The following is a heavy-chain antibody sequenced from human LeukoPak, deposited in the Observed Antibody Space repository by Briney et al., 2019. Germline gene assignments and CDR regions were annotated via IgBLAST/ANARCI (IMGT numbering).Heavy chain of an antibody. CDR1: GGSLSGYY. Sequence: SETLSLACDVSGGSLSGYYWSWIRQSPGKGLEWIGEVNYSGSSTNYNPSFKSRVTVSVDTARNQFSLTLSSVTAADTAVYYCARGRRVRGVLYYYYYYMDVWGKGTTVTVSS. J-gene: IGHJ6*03. CDR3: ARGRRVRGVLYYYYYYMDV. V-gene: IGHV4-34*01. CDR2: VNYSGSST. D-gene: IGHD3-10*02.